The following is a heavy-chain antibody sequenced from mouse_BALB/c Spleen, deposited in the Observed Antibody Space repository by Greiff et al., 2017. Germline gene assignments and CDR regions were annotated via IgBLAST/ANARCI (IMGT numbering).Heavy chain of an antibody. J-gene: IGHJ4*01. CDR2: ISSGGSYT. CDR3: ARGGNYAMDY. Sequence: EVQLVESGGGLVKPGGSLTLSCAASGFTFSSYAMSWVRQTPEKRLEWVATISSGGSYTYYPDSVKGLFTISRDNAKNTLYLQMSSLRSEDTAMYYCARGGNYAMDYWGQGTAVTVSS. CDR1: GFTFSSYA. V-gene: IGHV5-9-3*01.